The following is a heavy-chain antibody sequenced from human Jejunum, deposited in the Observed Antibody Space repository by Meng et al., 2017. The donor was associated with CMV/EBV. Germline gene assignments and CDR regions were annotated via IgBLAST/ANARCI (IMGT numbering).Heavy chain of an antibody. CDR2: IHDTGST. V-gene: IGHV4-30-4*08. D-gene: IGHD3-3*01. CDR1: GGSIGGGDYY. J-gene: IGHJ4*02. Sequence: QESGQGLVKPSQTLSPTCSVSGGSIGGGDYYWSWVRQPPGKGLEWIGYIHDTGSTSHNPSLKSRVDISLGTSKNQFSLTLNSVTAEDTAVYFCARGSIFVSFDSWGQGTLVTVSS. CDR3: ARGSIFVSFDS.